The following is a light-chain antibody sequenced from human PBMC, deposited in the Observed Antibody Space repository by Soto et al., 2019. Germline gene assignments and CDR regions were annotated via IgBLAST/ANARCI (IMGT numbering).Light chain of an antibody. CDR2: AAS. Sequence: IRMSQSPASLSAYVGDRVTITCRASQSISSYLNWYQQKPGKAPKLLIYAASSLQSGVPSRFSGSGSGTDFTLTISSLQPEDSATYYCQQSYSTPPAFGQGTKWIS. CDR1: QSISSY. V-gene: IGKV1-39*01. CDR3: QQSYSTPPA. J-gene: IGKJ1*01.